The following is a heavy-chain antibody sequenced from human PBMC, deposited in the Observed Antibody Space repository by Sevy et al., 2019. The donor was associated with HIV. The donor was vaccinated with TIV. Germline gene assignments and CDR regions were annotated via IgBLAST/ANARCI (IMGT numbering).Heavy chain of an antibody. Sequence: APVKVSCKVSGYTLTQLSMHWVRQAPGKGLEWMGSFDPEDGETLYTQKFQGRVTMTEDTSTDTAYMELSSLRSEDTAIYYCATTKDCDESSSSPFDYWGQGTLVTVSS. D-gene: IGHD3-22*01. J-gene: IGHJ4*02. CDR1: GYTLTQLS. CDR3: ATTKDCDESSSSPFDY. V-gene: IGHV1-24*01. CDR2: FDPEDGET.